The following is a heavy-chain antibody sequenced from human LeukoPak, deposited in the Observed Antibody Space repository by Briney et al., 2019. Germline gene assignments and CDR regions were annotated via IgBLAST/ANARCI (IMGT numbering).Heavy chain of an antibody. V-gene: IGHV3-74*01. CDR2: LNNDGSST. CDR1: GFTFSRYW. D-gene: IGHD2-15*01. CDR3: ARIAWDAFDI. Sequence: GGSLRLSCAASGFTFSRYWMHWVRQAPGKGLVWVSRLNNDGSSTNYADSVKGRFTISRDNAKNTLYLQMNSLRAEDTAVYYCARIAWDAFDIWGQGTMVTVSS. J-gene: IGHJ3*02.